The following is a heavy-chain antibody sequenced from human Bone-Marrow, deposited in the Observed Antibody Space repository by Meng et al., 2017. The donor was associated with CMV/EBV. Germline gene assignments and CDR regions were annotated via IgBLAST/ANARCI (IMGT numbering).Heavy chain of an antibody. Sequence: GSLRLSCTVSGGSVSSGSYYWSWIRQPPGKGLEWIGYIYYSGSTNYNPSLKSRVTISVDTSKNQFSLKLSSVTAADTAVYYCARTLVSYDFWSGYLDPHDAFDIWGQGTMVTVSS. J-gene: IGHJ3*02. CDR1: GGSVSSGSYY. V-gene: IGHV4-61*01. CDR3: ARTLVSYDFWSGYLDPHDAFDI. CDR2: IYYSGST. D-gene: IGHD3-3*01.